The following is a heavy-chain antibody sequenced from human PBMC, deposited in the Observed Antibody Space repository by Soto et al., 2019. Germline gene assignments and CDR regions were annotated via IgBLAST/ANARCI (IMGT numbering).Heavy chain of an antibody. CDR2: INPNSGDT. J-gene: IGHJ6*02. CDR1: GYTFTGYY. D-gene: IGHD1-26*01. CDR3: AKGGAIVAAGTRVYLYNAMDV. Sequence: QVQLVQSGTEVKRPGDSVKVSCKASGYTFTGYYVHWVRQAPGQGLEWMGWINPNSGDTYLEQRFQSRVTMNRDTSIGTAYMELRGLTSDDTAEYYCAKGGAIVAAGTRVYLYNAMDVWGQGTTVTVSS. V-gene: IGHV1-2*02.